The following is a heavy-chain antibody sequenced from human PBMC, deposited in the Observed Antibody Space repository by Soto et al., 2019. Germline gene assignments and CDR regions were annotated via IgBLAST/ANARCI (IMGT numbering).Heavy chain of an antibody. D-gene: IGHD2-2*01. CDR2: IIPIFGTA. CDR1: GGTFSSYA. J-gene: IGHJ6*02. CDR3: ARGVCSSTSCQRTMDV. V-gene: IGHV1-69*13. Sequence: SVKVSCKASGGTFSSYAISWVRQAPGQGLEWMGGIIPIFGTANYAQKFQGRVTITADESTSTAYTELSSLRSEDTAVYYCARGVCSSTSCQRTMDVWGQGTTVTVSS.